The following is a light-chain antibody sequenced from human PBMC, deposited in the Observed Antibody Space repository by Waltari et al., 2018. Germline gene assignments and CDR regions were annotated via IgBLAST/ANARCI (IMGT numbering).Light chain of an antibody. J-gene: IGKJ4*01. CDR1: QSVGAN. CDR2: DAS. Sequence: DIVLTQSPATLSLSPGERATLSCRASQSVGANLAWYQQMAGQAPRLLIYDASNRATGIPARFSGSGSGADFTLTISSLEPEDFAVYYCQQRYNWPPTFGGGTKVEIE. CDR3: QQRYNWPPT. V-gene: IGKV3-11*01.